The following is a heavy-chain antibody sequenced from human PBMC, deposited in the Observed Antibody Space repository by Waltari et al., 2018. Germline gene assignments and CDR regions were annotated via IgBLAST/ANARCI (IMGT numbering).Heavy chain of an antibody. V-gene: IGHV3-7*03. J-gene: IGHJ4*02. CDR3: ARENLDYYDSSGYYGEYYFDY. D-gene: IGHD3-22*01. CDR2: IKQDGSEK. Sequence: EWVANIKQDGSEKYYVDSVKGRFTISRDNAKNSLYLQMNSLRAEDTAVYYCARENLDYYDSSGYYGEYYFDYWGQGTLVTVSS.